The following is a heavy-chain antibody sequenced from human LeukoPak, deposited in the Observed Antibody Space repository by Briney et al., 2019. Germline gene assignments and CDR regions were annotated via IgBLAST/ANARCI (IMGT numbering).Heavy chain of an antibody. CDR2: FDPEGGET. CDR3: ATFLDSYKSWYFDL. Sequence: ASVKVSCKVSGYTLTELSMHWVRQAPGKGLEWMGGFDPEGGETIYAQKFQGRVTMTEDTSTDTAYMELSSLRSEDTAVYYCATFLDSYKSWYFDLWGRGTLVTVSS. V-gene: IGHV1-24*01. CDR1: GYTLTELS. D-gene: IGHD5-18*01. J-gene: IGHJ2*01.